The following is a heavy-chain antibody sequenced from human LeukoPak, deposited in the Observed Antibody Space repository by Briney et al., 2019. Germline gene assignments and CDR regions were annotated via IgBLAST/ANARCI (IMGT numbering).Heavy chain of an antibody. Sequence: GGSLRLSCAASGFTFDGYTMNWVRQAPGKGLEWVASISSRSDYIYYEDSVRGRFTVSRENAKNSLSLQMNTLRAEDTATYYCARAEASVTAFDFWGQGSLVTVSS. CDR2: ISSRSDYI. CDR1: GFTFDGYT. V-gene: IGHV3-21*01. CDR3: ARAEASVTAFDF. J-gene: IGHJ4*02. D-gene: IGHD2-21*02.